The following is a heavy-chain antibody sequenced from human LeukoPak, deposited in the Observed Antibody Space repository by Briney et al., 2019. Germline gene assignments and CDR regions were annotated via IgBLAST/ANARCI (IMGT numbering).Heavy chain of an antibody. J-gene: IGHJ3*02. V-gene: IGHV4-34*01. D-gene: IGHD3-10*01. Sequence: PSETLSLTCAVYGGSFSGCYWSWIRQPPGKGLEWIGEINHSGSTNYNPSLKSRVTISVDTSKNQFSLKLSSVTAADTAVYYCARDQAGYYYGSGDAFDIWGQGTMVTVSS. CDR1: GGSFSGCY. CDR3: ARDQAGYYYGSGDAFDI. CDR2: INHSGST.